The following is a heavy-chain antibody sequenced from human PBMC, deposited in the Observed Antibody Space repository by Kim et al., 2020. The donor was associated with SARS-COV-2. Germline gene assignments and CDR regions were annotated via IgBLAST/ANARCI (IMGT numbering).Heavy chain of an antibody. CDR3: VKVEHYFDSSGSYDTYNYYGMDV. CDR2: ITYDGINK. D-gene: IGHD3-22*01. CDR1: GFTFNTYA. J-gene: IGHJ6*02. Sequence: GGSLRLSCAASGFTFNTYAMHWVRQAPGKGLEWLALITYDGINKYYLDSVKGQFTISRDNSKNTLYLQMNSLRAEDTAVYYCVKVEHYFDSSGSYDTYNYYGMDVWGQGTTVIVSS. V-gene: IGHV3-30*18.